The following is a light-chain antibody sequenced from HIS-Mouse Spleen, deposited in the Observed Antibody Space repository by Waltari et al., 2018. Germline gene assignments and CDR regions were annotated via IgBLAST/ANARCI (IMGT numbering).Light chain of an antibody. Sequence: QSALTQPASVSGSPGQSITISCTGTSSHVGSYHLVSWYQQHPGKAPKLMIYEGSKRPSGVSNRFSGSKSGNTASLTISGLQAEDEADYYCCSYAGSSTYVVFGGGTKLTVL. CDR1: SSHVGSYHL. J-gene: IGLJ2*01. V-gene: IGLV2-23*01. CDR2: EGS. CDR3: CSYAGSSTYVV.